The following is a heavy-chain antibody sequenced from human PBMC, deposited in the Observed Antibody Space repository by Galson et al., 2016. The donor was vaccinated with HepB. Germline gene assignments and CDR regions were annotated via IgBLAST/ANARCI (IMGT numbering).Heavy chain of an antibody. Sequence: SLRLSCAASGFTFSAYSMHWVRQAPGKGLEYVSAITGDGGSTYYADSVEGRFSISRDNSKNTLYLQMGSLRAEDMAVYYCARVGFGYDYWGQGTLVTVSS. CDR1: GFTFSAYS. J-gene: IGHJ4*02. D-gene: IGHD3-10*01. CDR3: ARVGFGYDY. V-gene: IGHV3-64*02. CDR2: ITGDGGST.